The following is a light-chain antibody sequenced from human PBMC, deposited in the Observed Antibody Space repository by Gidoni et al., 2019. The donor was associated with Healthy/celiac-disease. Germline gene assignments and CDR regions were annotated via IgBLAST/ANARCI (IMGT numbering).Light chain of an antibody. V-gene: IGKV1-9*01. CDR3: QQLNSYPRT. J-gene: IGKJ1*01. CDR2: AAS. CDR1: QGISSY. Sequence: IQFTQSPSSLSASVGDRVTITCRASQGISSYLAWYQQKPGKAPKLLIYAASTLQSGVPSRFSGSGSGKDFTLTISSLQPEDFANYYCQQLNSYPRTFGQXTKVEIK.